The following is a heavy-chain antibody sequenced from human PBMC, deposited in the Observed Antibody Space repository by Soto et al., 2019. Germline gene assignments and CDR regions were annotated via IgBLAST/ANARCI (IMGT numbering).Heavy chain of an antibody. J-gene: IGHJ4*02. V-gene: IGHV1-24*01. CDR1: GHTLTEFS. D-gene: IGHD5-12*01. Sequence: QVQLVQSGAEVKKPGASVKVSCKVSGHTLTEFSMPWVRQAPGKGREWTGGFDPEDGETIYAQRFQGRVTMTEDTSTDSAYMELSSLRAEDTAVYYCAAGGTRWLRSPFDYWGQGSLVTVSS. CDR2: FDPEDGET. CDR3: AAGGTRWLRSPFDY.